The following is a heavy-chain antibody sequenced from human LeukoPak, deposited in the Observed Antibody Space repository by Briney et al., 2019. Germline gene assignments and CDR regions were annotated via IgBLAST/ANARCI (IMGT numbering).Heavy chain of an antibody. J-gene: IGHJ4*02. CDR3: AKEGWDY. CDR2: IWYDGSNK. Sequence: GGSLRLSCAASGFTFSSYSMNWVRQAPGKGLEWVAVIWYDGSNKYYADSVKGRFTISRDKSKNTLYLQMNSLRAEDTAVYYCAKEGWDYWGQGTLVTVSS. CDR1: GFTFSSYS. D-gene: IGHD2-15*01. V-gene: IGHV3-33*03.